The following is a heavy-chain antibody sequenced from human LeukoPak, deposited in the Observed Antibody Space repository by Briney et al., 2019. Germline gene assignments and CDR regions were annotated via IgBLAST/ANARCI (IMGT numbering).Heavy chain of an antibody. V-gene: IGHV4-39*07. CDR2: VYHNGDT. D-gene: IGHD3-3*01. J-gene: IGHJ5*02. Sequence: SETLSLTCTVSGGSVSDYRSYWPWIRQPPGKGLEWVGSVYHNGDTYYNPALKSRVTISVDTSKNQFSLKLSLVTAADTAVYYCARDITIFGVVIIDWFDPWGQGTLVTVSS. CDR1: GGSVSDYRSY. CDR3: ARDITIFGVVIIDWFDP.